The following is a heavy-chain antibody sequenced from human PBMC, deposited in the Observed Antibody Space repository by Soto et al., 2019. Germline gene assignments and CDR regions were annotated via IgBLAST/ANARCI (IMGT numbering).Heavy chain of an antibody. CDR3: ARRYYGSGIHFDY. D-gene: IGHD3-10*01. Sequence: PSETLSLTCAVYGGSFSGYYWTWIRQPPGKGLEWIGEMNRSGSTNYNSSLKSRVTISVDTSQNQFSLNLSSVTAADTAVYYCARRYYGSGIHFDYWGQGTLVTV. V-gene: IGHV4-34*01. CDR1: GGSFSGYY. J-gene: IGHJ4*02. CDR2: MNRSGST.